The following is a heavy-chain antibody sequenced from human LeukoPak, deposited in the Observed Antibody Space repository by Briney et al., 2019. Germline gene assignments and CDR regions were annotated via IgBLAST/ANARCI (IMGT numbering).Heavy chain of an antibody. CDR3: ARRYCSGGSCLDY. CDR2: ISSSSSYI. J-gene: IGHJ4*02. V-gene: IGHV3-21*01. Sequence: SPGGSLRLSCAASGFTFNTYSVTWVRQAPGKGLEWVSSISSSSSYIYYADSVKGRFTISRDNAENSVYLQMNSLRAEDTVVYYCARRYCSGGSCLDYWGQGTLVTVSS. D-gene: IGHD2-15*01. CDR1: GFTFNTYS.